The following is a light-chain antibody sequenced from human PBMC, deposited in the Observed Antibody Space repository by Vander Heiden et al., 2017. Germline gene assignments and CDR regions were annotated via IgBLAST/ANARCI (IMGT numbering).Light chain of an antibody. CDR2: EVT. J-gene: IGLJ2*01. CDR1: SSDVGGYNY. V-gene: IGLV2-14*01. CDR3: SSYTSSGTVI. Sequence: QSALTQPASVSGSPGQSITIPCTGTSSDVGGYNYVSWSQQYPGKAPKLMIYEVTDRPSGVSSRFSGSKSGHTASLTISGLQAEDEADYYCSSYTSSGTVIFGGGTGLTVL.